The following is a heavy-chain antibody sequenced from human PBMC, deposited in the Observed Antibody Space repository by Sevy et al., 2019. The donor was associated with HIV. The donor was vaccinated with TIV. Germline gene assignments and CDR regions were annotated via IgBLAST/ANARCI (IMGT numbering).Heavy chain of an antibody. J-gene: IGHJ3*02. CDR3: ARGWNFENFPRKEHFSRRPRRNDAFDI. D-gene: IGHD1-7*01. CDR1: GGSFSGHY. V-gene: IGHV4-34*01. Sequence: SQTLSLTCAVYGGSFSGHYWTWIRQTPGKGLEWIGEINHSGGTNYNPSLKSRVTISVDTSKNQFSLKLSSVTAADTAVYYCARGWNFENFPRKEHFSRRPRRNDAFDIWGQGTMVTVSS. CDR2: INHSGGT.